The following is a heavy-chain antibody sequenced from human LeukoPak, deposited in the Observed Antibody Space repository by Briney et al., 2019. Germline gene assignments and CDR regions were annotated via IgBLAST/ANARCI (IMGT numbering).Heavy chain of an antibody. CDR3: ANSVTPRDGYNS. V-gene: IGHV3-21*01. D-gene: IGHD5-24*01. CDR2: ITSSNNYI. Sequence: GGSLRLSCAASGFTFSSYSMNWVRQAPGKGLEWVSSITSSNNYIYYGDSVKGRFTISRDDAKNSLFLQMNSLRAEDTAVYYCANSVTPRDGYNSWGQGTLVTVSS. J-gene: IGHJ4*02. CDR1: GFTFSSYS.